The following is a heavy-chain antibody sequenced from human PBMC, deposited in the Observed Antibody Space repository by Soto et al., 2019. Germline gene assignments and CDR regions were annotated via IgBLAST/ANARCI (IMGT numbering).Heavy chain of an antibody. CDR1: GDSITTGGHY. Sequence: QLQLQESGSGLVKPSQTLSLTCAVSGDSITTGGHYWSWIRQPPGKGLAWIGYIYHSGSTFYNPSHGTQVTISEDRPKPHFPLQRPSGPPAATAVFFWASGGYDDGGNHPVSAPWGKGTL. J-gene: IGHJ5*02. CDR2: IYHSGST. D-gene: IGHD3-16*01. V-gene: IGHV4-30-2*01. CDR3: ASGGYDDGGNHPVSAP.